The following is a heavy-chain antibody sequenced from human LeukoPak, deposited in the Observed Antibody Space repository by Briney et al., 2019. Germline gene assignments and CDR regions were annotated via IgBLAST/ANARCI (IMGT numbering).Heavy chain of an antibody. CDR3: ARDGVPAAPVGDYYFDY. V-gene: IGHV3-30*04. CDR1: GFTFSSYA. CDR2: ISYDGSNK. Sequence: PGGSLRLSCAASGFTFSSYAMHWVRQAPGKGLEWVAVISYDGSNKYYADSVKGRFTISRDNSKNTLYLQMSSLRAEDTAVYYCARDGVPAAPVGDYYFDYWGQGTLVTVSS. D-gene: IGHD2-2*01. J-gene: IGHJ4*02.